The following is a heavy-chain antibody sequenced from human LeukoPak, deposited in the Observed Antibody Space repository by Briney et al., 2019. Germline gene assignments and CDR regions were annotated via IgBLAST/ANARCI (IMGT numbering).Heavy chain of an antibody. CDR1: GGSISSGSYY. Sequence: SETLSLTCTVSGGSISSGSYYWSWLRQPAGKGLEWIGRIYTSGSTYYNPSLKSRVTISVGTSKNQFSLKLSSVTAADTAVYYCARHTPSGWYNFDYWGQGTLVTVSS. J-gene: IGHJ4*02. V-gene: IGHV4-61*02. CDR3: ARHTPSGWYNFDY. CDR2: IYTSGST. D-gene: IGHD6-19*01.